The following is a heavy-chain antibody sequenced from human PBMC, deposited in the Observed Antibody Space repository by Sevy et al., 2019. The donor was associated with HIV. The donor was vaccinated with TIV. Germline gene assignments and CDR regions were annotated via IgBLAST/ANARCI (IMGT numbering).Heavy chain of an antibody. CDR3: AKDRVTVFGVVVTFDS. CDR1: GFTFDSYA. Sequence: GGSLRLSCAASGFTFDSYAMHWVRQVAGKGLEWVSTISGSGYATYYADSVKCRFIISRDTSRNTLYLQMKSLRVEDSAVYFCAKDRVTVFGVVVTFDSWGQGTLVTVSS. CDR2: ISGSGYAT. D-gene: IGHD3-3*01. J-gene: IGHJ4*02. V-gene: IGHV3-23*01.